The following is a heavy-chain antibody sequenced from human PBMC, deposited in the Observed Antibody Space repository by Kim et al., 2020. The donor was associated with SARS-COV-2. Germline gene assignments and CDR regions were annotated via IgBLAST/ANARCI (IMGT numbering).Heavy chain of an antibody. Sequence: SATAYGASVKGRFPISRDDSKNTAYLQLNSLRVDDTAVYYCTSLTATGETYWGRGTLITVSS. D-gene: IGHD1-1*01. J-gene: IGHJ4*02. CDR3: TSLTATGETY. CDR2: SAT. V-gene: IGHV3-73*01.